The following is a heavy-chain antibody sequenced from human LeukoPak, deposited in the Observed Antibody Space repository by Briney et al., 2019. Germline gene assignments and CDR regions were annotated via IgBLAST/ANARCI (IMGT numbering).Heavy chain of an antibody. CDR3: ARGNGDYGGWFDP. CDR2: ISSNGGST. Sequence: GGSLRLSCSASGFTFSSYAMHWVRQAPGKGLEHVSAISSNGGSTYYADFVKGRFTISRDDSKNTLYLQMNSLRAEDTAVYYCARGNGDYGGWFDPWGQGTLVTVSS. D-gene: IGHD4-17*01. J-gene: IGHJ5*02. V-gene: IGHV3-64*04. CDR1: GFTFSSYA.